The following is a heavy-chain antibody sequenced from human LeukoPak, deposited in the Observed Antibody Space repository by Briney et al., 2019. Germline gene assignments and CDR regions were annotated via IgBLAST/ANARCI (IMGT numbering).Heavy chain of an antibody. Sequence: PSETLSLTCTVSGASISSYYWSWIRQPPGKGLEWIGYIYYTGITNYNPPLKSRVTISVDTSQNQFSLKLSSVTAADTALYYCARAVSYIGYMDVWGKGTTVTISS. J-gene: IGHJ6*03. CDR2: IYYTGIT. CDR1: GASISSYY. D-gene: IGHD1-26*01. V-gene: IGHV4-59*01. CDR3: ARAVSYIGYMDV.